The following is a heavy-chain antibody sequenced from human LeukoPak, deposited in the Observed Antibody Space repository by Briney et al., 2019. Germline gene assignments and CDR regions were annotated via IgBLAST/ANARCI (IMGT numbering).Heavy chain of an antibody. Sequence: GGSLRLSCSASGFTVYDIYMIWEAPRAGRGLEWCSGLYGDGSRYYEDSVKGRFTISRDNSKNTLDLHMNSLRAEDTAVYYCAAPLTGLHHWGQGILVTVS. J-gene: IGHJ4*02. CDR2: LYGDGSR. CDR3: AAPLTGLHH. D-gene: IGHD1-14*01. V-gene: IGHV3-53*01. CDR1: GFTVYDIY.